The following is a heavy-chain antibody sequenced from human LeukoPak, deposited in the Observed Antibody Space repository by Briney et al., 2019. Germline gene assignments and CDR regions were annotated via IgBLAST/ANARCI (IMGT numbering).Heavy chain of an antibody. V-gene: IGHV1-69*04. CDR1: GGTFSSYA. J-gene: IGHJ3*02. CDR3: ASASSGYYNDAFDI. Sequence: SVKVSCKASGGTFSSYAISWVRQAPGQGLEGRGRIIPILGIANYAQKFQGRVTITADKSTSTAYMELSSLRSEDTAVYYCASASSGYYNDAFDIWGQGTMVTVSS. CDR2: IIPILGIA. D-gene: IGHD3-22*01.